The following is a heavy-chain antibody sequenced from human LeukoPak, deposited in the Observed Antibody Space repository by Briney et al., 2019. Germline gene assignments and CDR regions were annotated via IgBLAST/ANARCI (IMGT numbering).Heavy chain of an antibody. CDR2: ISGSGGST. CDR3: TKGASAWYYFDY. CDR1: GFTFSSYA. D-gene: IGHD6-19*01. Sequence: PGGSLRLSCAASGFTFSSYAMSWVRQAPGKGLEWVSDISGSGGSTYYADSVKGRFTISRDSSKNTLYLQMNSLRAEDSAVYYFTKGASAWYYFDYWGQGTLVTVSS. V-gene: IGHV3-23*01. J-gene: IGHJ4*02.